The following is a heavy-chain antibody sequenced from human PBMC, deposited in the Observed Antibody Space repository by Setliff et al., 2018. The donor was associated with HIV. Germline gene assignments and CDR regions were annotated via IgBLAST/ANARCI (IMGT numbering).Heavy chain of an antibody. V-gene: IGHV3-21*04. Sequence: GGSLRLSCAASGFTFSTYSMNWVRRAPGKGLEWVSFITSSNDNGGSTYYADSVKGRFTIPRDDAKNSLYLQMNSLRLEDMAFYYCAKGDSGILGITESYFDQWGQGTLVTVSS. J-gene: IGHJ4*02. CDR3: AKGDSGILGITESYFDQ. CDR1: GFTFSTYS. D-gene: IGHD1-26*01. CDR2: ITSSNDNGGST.